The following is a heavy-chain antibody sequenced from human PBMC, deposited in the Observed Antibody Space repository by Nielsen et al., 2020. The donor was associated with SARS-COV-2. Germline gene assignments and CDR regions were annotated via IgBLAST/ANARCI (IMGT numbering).Heavy chain of an antibody. CDR1: GGSFSGYY. CDR3: ARGSGSYYDYFDY. Sequence: GSLRLSCAVYGGSFSGYYWSWIRQPPGKGLEWIGEINHSGSTNYNPSLKSRVTISVDTSKNQFSLKLSSVTAADTAVYYCARGSGSYYDYFDYWGQGTLVTVSS. CDR2: INHSGST. V-gene: IGHV4-34*01. J-gene: IGHJ4*02. D-gene: IGHD1-26*01.